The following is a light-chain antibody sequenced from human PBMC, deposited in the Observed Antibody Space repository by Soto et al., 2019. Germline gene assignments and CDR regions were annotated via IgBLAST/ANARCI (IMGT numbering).Light chain of an antibody. CDR1: SSDVGGYNY. CDR3: TSYAGDTSLGV. J-gene: IGLJ3*02. Sequence: QSVLTQPPSASGSPGQSVTISCTGTSSDVGGYNYVSWYQQHPGKAPKLMIYEVSKRPSGVPYRFSGSKSGNTASLTVSGLQAEDEADYYCTSYAGDTSLGVLGGGTKLTVL. CDR2: EVS. V-gene: IGLV2-8*01.